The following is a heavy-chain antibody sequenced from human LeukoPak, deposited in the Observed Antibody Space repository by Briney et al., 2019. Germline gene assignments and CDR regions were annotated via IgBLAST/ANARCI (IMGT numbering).Heavy chain of an antibody. D-gene: IGHD6-19*01. J-gene: IGHJ4*02. V-gene: IGHV4-4*02. CDR3: ARDRGSGWYGY. Sequence: SETLSLTCAVSGGSVSISNWWTWVRQVPGKGLEWIGEISHSGSTNYNPSLKSRVTISLDKSKNQFSLKLSSVTAADTAVYYCARDRGSGWYGYWGQGTLVTVSS. CDR1: GGSVSISNW. CDR2: ISHSGST.